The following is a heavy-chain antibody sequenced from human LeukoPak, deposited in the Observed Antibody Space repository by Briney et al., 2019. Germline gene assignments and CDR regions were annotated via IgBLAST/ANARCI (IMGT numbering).Heavy chain of an antibody. D-gene: IGHD5-18*01. Sequence: SQTLSLTCSVSGEAINSVGYYWGWIRQLPGKGLEWIGVIYYSGSTLYNASLKSRLSLSLDTSKNHMSLKLNSVTAADTAVYYCVSNVDTAVGVWGRGTTITVSS. CDR1: GEAINSVGYY. J-gene: IGHJ6*02. CDR3: VSNVDTAVGV. CDR2: IYYSGST. V-gene: IGHV4-31*03.